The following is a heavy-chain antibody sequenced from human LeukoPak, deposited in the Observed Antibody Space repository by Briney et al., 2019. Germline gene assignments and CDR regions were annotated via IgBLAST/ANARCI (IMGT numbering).Heavy chain of an antibody. V-gene: IGHV4-59*12. CDR3: ARGVTSALSYYYGMDV. CDR1: GGSISSYY. Sequence: SETLSLTCTVSGGSISSYYWSWIRQPPGKGLEWIGYIYYSGSTTYNPSLESRVTLSVAPSKNQFSLNLNSVTAADTAVYFCARGVTSALSYYYGMDVWGQGTTVTVSS. J-gene: IGHJ6*02. CDR2: IYYSGST. D-gene: IGHD2/OR15-2a*01.